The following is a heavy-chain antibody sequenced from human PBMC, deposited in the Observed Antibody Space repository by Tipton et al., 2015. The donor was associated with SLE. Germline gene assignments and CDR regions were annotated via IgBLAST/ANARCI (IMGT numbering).Heavy chain of an antibody. CDR1: GFTFSSYG. J-gene: IGHJ6*02. Sequence: SLSLSCAASGFTFSSYGLHWVRQAPGKGLQWVAFISYDGSEKNYAESVRGRFTISRDNSKNTLYLQMNSLRAEDTAVYYCAKDIIATAPYYGMDGWGQGTTVTVSS. CDR2: ISYDGSEK. V-gene: IGHV3-30*12. D-gene: IGHD6-13*01. CDR3: AKDIIATAPYYGMDG.